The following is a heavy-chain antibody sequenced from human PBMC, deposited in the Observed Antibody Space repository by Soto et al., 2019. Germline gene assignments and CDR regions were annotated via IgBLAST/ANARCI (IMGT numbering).Heavy chain of an antibody. J-gene: IGHJ5*02. CDR3: ARAVYSSRWYNQYWFDP. Sequence: QVQLQESGPGLVKPSGTLSLTCAVSGGSISSSNWWSMVRQPPGKGLEWIGEIYHSGSTNYNPTLKRLITVSLDKSKNQFSLKRSSVTAADTAVYCCARAVYSSRWYNQYWFDPWGQGTLVTVSS. CDR1: GGSISSSNW. CDR2: IYHSGST. V-gene: IGHV4-4*01. D-gene: IGHD6-13*01.